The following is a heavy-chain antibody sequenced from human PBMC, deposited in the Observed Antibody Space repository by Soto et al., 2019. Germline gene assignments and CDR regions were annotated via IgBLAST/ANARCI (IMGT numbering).Heavy chain of an antibody. CDR1: GLNFTSYS. J-gene: IGHJ4*02. CDR2: ISSSSSNI. D-gene: IGHD5-18*01. Sequence: EVQLVESGGGLVQPGGSLRLSCAASGLNFTSYSMNLVRQAPGKGLGGVSFISSSSSNIYYADYVKGRITISTDNAKNSLYLQMNSLRDDDTAVYYCARDRGYTYGFDFWGQGALVTVSS. CDR3: ARDRGYTYGFDF. V-gene: IGHV3-48*02.